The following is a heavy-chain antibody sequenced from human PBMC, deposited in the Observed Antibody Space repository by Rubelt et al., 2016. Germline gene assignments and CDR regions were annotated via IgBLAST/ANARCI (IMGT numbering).Heavy chain of an antibody. V-gene: IGHV4-39*07. J-gene: IGHJ4*02. CDR3: ARDLGPIAAAFVDY. Sequence: QLQLQESGPGLVKPSETLSLTCTVSGGSISSSSYYWGWIRQPPGKGLEWIGSIYYSGRTYYNPSLTSGVPIQLGTSKNQSSLKLRSVTAADTAVYYCARDLGPIAAAFVDYWGQGTLVTVSS. D-gene: IGHD6-13*01. CDR1: GGSISSSSYY. CDR2: IYYSGRT.